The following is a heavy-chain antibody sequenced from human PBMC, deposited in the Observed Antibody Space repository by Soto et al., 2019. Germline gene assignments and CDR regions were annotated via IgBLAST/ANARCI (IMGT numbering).Heavy chain of an antibody. J-gene: IGHJ5*02. CDR3: ARQNYDSSGYYSFDP. V-gene: IGHV4-30-4*01. D-gene: IGHD3-22*01. CDR2: IYYSGST. Sequence: QVQLQESGPGLVKPSQTLSLTCTVSGGSISSGDYYWSWIRQPPGKGLEWIGHIYYSGSTYYNPSLQSRVTIAVDTSKNQFSLKLSSVTAADTAVYYCARQNYDSSGYYSFDPWGQGTLVTVSS. CDR1: GGSISSGDYY.